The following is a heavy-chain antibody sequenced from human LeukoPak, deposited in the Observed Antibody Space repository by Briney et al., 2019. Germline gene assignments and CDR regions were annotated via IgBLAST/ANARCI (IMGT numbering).Heavy chain of an antibody. V-gene: IGHV3-48*01. CDR2: ISSSSSTI. J-gene: IGHJ4*02. Sequence: PGGSLRLSCAASGFTFSSYSMNWVRQAPGKGLEWVSYISSSSSTIYYADSVKGRFTISRDNAKNSLYLQMNSLRAEDTAVYYCARDYNEWEPDYFDYWGQGTLVTVSS. CDR1: GFTFSSYS. CDR3: ARDYNEWEPDYFDY. D-gene: IGHD1-26*01.